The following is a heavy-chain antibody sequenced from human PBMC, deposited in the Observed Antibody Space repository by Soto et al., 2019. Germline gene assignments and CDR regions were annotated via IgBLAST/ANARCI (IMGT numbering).Heavy chain of an antibody. J-gene: IGHJ5*02. D-gene: IGHD3-10*01. CDR2: INVYNGNT. Sequence: QVQLVQSGGEVKKPGASVKVSCKASGYTFTTYGISWVRQAPGQGLEWMGWINVYNGNTKYAQKLQGRVTMTTDTSTSTAYMELRSLISDDTAVYHCARGVGSGIYYNQYNWFDPWGQGTLVTVSS. V-gene: IGHV1-18*01. CDR1: GYTFTTYG. CDR3: ARGVGSGIYYNQYNWFDP.